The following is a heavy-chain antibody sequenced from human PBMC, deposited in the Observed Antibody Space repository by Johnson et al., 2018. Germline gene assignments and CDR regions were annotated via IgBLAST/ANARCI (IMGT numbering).Heavy chain of an antibody. V-gene: IGHV3-30*03. CDR2: ISYDGSNK. J-gene: IGHJ4*02. Sequence: QVQLVQSGGGVVQPGRSLRLSCAASGFTFSSYGMHWVRQAPGKGLEWVAVISYDGSNKYYADSVKGRFTISRDNSKNTLYLQMNSLRAEDTAVYYCARHPYRGYYYGSAGGFDYWGQGTLVTVSS. D-gene: IGHD3-10*01. CDR3: ARHPYRGYYYGSAGGFDY. CDR1: GFTFSSYG.